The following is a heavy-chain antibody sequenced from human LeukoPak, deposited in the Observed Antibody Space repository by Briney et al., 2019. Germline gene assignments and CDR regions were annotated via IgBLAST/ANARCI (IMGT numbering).Heavy chain of an antibody. CDR3: AKDLSSGSYPAVDY. Sequence: GGSLRLSCAASGFTFSSYGMHWVRQAPGKGLEWVAFIRYDGSNKYYADSVKGRFTISRDNSKNTLYLQMNSLRAEDTAVYYCAKDLSSGSYPAVDYWGQGTLVTVSS. CDR1: GFTFSSYG. V-gene: IGHV3-30*02. J-gene: IGHJ4*02. CDR2: IRYDGSNK. D-gene: IGHD1-26*01.